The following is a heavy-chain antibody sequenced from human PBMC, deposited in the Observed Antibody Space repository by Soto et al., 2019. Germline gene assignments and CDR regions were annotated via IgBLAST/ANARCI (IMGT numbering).Heavy chain of an antibody. CDR1: GFMFETFY. Sequence: QVVVVESGGGVVQPGRSLTLSCAASGFMFETFYMHWVRQAPGKGLQWVAVISSDGRNKYYAESVKGRFSISRDNSKHTLYLQLNSLIPQDTAVYYCARVFDGYYFDYWGQGALVTVSS. V-gene: IGHV3-30*04. D-gene: IGHD6-13*01. J-gene: IGHJ4*02. CDR3: ARVFDGYYFDY. CDR2: ISSDGRNK.